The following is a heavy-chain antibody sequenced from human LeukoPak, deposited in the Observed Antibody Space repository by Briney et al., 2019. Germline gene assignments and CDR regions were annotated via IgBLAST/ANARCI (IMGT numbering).Heavy chain of an antibody. D-gene: IGHD5-18*01. CDR2: ISSSGSTI. CDR1: GFTFSSYE. Sequence: GGSLRLSCAASGFTFSSYEMNWVSQAPGKGLEWVSYISSSGSTIYYADSVKGRFTISRDNAKNSLYLQMNSLRAEDTAVYYCARDSYGYDYWGQGTLVTVSS. J-gene: IGHJ4*02. CDR3: ARDSYGYDY. V-gene: IGHV3-48*03.